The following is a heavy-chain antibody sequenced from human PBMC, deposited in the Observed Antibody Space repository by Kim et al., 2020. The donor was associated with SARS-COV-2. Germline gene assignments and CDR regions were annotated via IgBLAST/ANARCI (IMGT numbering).Heavy chain of an antibody. CDR3: ARDSVYYSGSGRYYYYYGMVA. D-gene: IGHD3-10*01. CDR1: GFTFSSYS. Sequence: GGSLRLSCAASGFTFSSYSMNWVRQAPGKGLEWVSSISSSSSYIYYADSVKGRFTISRDNAKNSLYLQMNSLRAEDTAVYYCARDSVYYSGSGRYYYYYGMVAWGHRTTVTVS. CDR2: ISSSSSYI. V-gene: IGHV3-21*01. J-gene: IGHJ6*02.